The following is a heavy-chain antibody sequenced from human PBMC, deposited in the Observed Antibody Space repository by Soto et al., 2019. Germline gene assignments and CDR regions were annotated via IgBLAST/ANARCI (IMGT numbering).Heavy chain of an antibody. CDR2: INPNSGDT. D-gene: IGHD6-13*01. Sequence: GASVKVSCKASGYIFTDYYIHWIRQAPGQGLEWVGWINPNSGDTSYAQGFQGRVTMTRDTSISTAYLELPRLTSDDTAVYYCARPTYTTTWSEDYWGQGTLVTVSS. J-gene: IGHJ4*02. V-gene: IGHV1-2*02. CDR3: ARPTYTTTWSEDY. CDR1: GYIFTDYY.